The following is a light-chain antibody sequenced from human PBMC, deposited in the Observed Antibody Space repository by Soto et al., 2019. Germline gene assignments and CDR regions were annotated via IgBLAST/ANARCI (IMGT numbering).Light chain of an antibody. J-gene: IGLJ2*01. CDR2: DVA. V-gene: IGLV2-14*03. Sequence: QSVLTQPASVSGSPGQSITISCTGTSSDVGGYNYVSWYQQHPGKAPQLIIYDVANRPSGVSNRFSGSKSGNTASLTISGLQAEDEADYYCSSYTSSSTYVVFGGGNKLTVL. CDR3: SSYTSSSTYVV. CDR1: SSDVGGYNY.